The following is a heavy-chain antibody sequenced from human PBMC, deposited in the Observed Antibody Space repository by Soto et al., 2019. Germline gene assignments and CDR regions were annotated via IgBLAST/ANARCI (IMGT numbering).Heavy chain of an antibody. CDR3: ARVGEAAAGTMDV. CDR2: IKGSGGAT. J-gene: IGHJ6*02. V-gene: IGHV3-23*01. Sequence: LRLSCTASGFTFSNYAMSWVRQAPGKGLQWVSTIKGSGGATYYRDSVKGRFTISRDNSENTLVLHMNSLRAEDTAAYYCARVGEAAAGTMDVWGQGTTVTVSS. CDR1: GFTFSNYA. D-gene: IGHD6-13*01.